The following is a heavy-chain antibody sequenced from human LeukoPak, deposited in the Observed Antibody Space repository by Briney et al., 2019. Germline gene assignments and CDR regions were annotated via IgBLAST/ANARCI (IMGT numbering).Heavy chain of an antibody. D-gene: IGHD1-1*01. J-gene: IGHJ4*02. Sequence: PGGSLSLSCAASGFTFSSYSMNWVRQAPGKGLEWVSSISSSSSYIYYADSVRGRLTISRDNAKNSLYLQMNSLRAEDTAVYYCARAPTKTSYFDYWGQGTLVTVSS. V-gene: IGHV3-21*01. CDR1: GFTFSSYS. CDR3: ARAPTKTSYFDY. CDR2: ISSSSSYI.